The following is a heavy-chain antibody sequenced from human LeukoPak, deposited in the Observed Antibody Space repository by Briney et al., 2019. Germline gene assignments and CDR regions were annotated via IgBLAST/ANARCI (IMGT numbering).Heavy chain of an antibody. J-gene: IGHJ6*02. V-gene: IGHV3-23*01. CDR1: GFTFSSYA. CDR2: ISGSGGSK. CDR3: AKLTSASGAYGVDV. Sequence: GGSLRLSCAASGFTFSSYAMNWVRQAPGKGLEWVSTISGSGGSKHYADSVEGRFTISRDNSKNTVYLQMNSLRAEDTAIYYCAKLTSASGAYGVDVWGQGTAVTVSS. D-gene: IGHD3-10*01.